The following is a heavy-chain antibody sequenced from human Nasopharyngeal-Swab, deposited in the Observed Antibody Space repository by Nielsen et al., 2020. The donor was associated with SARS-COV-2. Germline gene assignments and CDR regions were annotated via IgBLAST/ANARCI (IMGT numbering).Heavy chain of an antibody. CDR3: ARGDSSSWYPNKGYYMDV. Sequence: ASVKVSCKASGYTFTSYAMHWVRQAPGQRLEWMGWINAGNGNTKYSQKFQGRVTITRDTSASTAYMELSSLRSEDTAVYYCARGDSSSWYPNKGYYMDVWGKGTTVTVSS. V-gene: IGHV1-3*01. CDR2: INAGNGNT. J-gene: IGHJ6*03. CDR1: GYTFTSYA. D-gene: IGHD6-13*01.